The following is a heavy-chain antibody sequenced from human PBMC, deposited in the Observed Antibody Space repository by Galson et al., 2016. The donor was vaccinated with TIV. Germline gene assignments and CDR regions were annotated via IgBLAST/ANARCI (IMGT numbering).Heavy chain of an antibody. J-gene: IGHJ6*02. CDR1: GFTFSSYV. D-gene: IGHD2-2*02. Sequence: SLRLSCAASGFTFSSYVMHWVRQAPGKGLEWVAVVSYDGGNEYYADSVKGRFTISRDNSKKTLYLQINSLRAVDTAVYYCAKDKKYCTVNSCSTSYHYYYSGIDVWGQGTTVTVSS. CDR3: AKDKKYCTVNSCSTSYHYYYSGIDV. V-gene: IGHV3-30*18. CDR2: VSYDGGNE.